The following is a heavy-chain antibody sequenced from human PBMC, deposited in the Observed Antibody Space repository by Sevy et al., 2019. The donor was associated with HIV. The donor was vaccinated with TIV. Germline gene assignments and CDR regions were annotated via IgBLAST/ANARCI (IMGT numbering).Heavy chain of an antibody. CDR3: AREGGYYDRFFDY. Sequence: GGSLRLSCVTSGFTFSSYAMSWVRQTPGKGLEWVSAIGGSADYTYYADSVKGRFTISRDNSKNTLYLQMNGLRAEDTAVYYCAREGGYYDRFFDYWGQGTLVTVSS. CDR2: IGGSADYT. V-gene: IGHV3-23*01. J-gene: IGHJ4*02. D-gene: IGHD3-22*01. CDR1: GFTFSSYA.